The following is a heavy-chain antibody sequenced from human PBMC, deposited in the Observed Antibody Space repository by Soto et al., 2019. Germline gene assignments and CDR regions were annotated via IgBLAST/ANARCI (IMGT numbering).Heavy chain of an antibody. Sequence: SETLSLTCAVHGGSFSGYYWSWIRQPPGKGLEWIGEINHSGSTNYNPSLKSRVTISVDTSKNQFSLKLSSVTAADTAVYYCARVTGYNWNYEPSIHFDYWGQGTLVTVSS. D-gene: IGHD1-7*01. CDR2: INHSGST. CDR3: ARVTGYNWNYEPSIHFDY. CDR1: GGSFSGYY. J-gene: IGHJ4*02. V-gene: IGHV4-34*01.